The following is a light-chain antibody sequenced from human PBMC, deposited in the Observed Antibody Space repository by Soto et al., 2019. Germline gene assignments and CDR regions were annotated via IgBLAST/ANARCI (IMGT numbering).Light chain of an antibody. CDR3: SSYTSSSTPYV. V-gene: IGLV2-14*01. CDR1: SRDVGGYNY. J-gene: IGLJ1*01. Sequence: QSVLTQPAAVSGSPGQSITISCTGTSRDVGGYNYVSWYQQHPGKAPKLMIYDVSNRPSGVSNRFSGSKSGNTASLTISGLQAEDEADYYCSSYTSSSTPYVFGTGAKGTVL. CDR2: DVS.